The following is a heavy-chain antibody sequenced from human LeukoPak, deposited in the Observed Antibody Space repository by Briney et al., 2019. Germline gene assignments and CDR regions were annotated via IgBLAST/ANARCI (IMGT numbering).Heavy chain of an antibody. D-gene: IGHD2-15*01. CDR2: VYHTGDI. CDR3: ARERDIRSFDQTFDT. V-gene: IGHV4-4*02. CDR1: GDSISNRNW. Sequence: PSETLSLTCSVSGDSISNRNWWSWVRQSPGMGLEWMAEVYHTGDIKYNPSLESRLTISVDKSRNEFSLNLYSVTAADTAVYFCARERDIRSFDQTFDTWGQGALVTVSS. J-gene: IGHJ4*02.